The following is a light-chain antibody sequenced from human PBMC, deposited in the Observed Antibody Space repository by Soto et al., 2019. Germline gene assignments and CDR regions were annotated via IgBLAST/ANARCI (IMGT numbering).Light chain of an antibody. J-gene: IGLJ1*01. CDR3: SAYAGSNNFV. CDR2: EVS. Sequence: QSVLTQPASVSGSPGQSITISCAGTSSDIGGYNYVSWYQQHPGKAPKVMIYEVSNRPSGVSNRFSGSKSGNTASLTISGLQTEDEADYYCSAYAGSNNFVFGSGTKV. CDR1: SSDIGGYNY. V-gene: IGLV2-14*01.